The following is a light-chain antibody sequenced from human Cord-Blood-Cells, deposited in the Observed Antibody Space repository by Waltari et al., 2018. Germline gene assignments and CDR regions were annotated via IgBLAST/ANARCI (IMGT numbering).Light chain of an antibody. J-gene: IGLJ3*02. CDR2: RNN. Sequence: QSVLTQPPSASGTPGQRVTTSCSGSRSNIGSNSVYWYQQLPGTAPKLLIYRNNQRPSGVPDRFSGSKSGTSASLAISGLRSEDEADYYCAAWNDSLSGWVFGGGTKLTVL. CDR1: RSNIGSNS. CDR3: AAWNDSLSGWV. V-gene: IGLV1-47*01.